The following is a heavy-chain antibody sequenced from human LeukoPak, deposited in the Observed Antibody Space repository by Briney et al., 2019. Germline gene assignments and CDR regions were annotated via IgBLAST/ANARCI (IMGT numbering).Heavy chain of an antibody. CDR2: KAYGGTT. D-gene: IGHD6-13*01. Sequence: KAYGGTTEYAASVKGRFTISRDDSKSIAYLQMNSLKTEDTAVYYCARTPGIAAAGDYWGQGTLVTVSS. V-gene: IGHV3-49*02. CDR3: ARTPGIAAAGDY. J-gene: IGHJ4*02.